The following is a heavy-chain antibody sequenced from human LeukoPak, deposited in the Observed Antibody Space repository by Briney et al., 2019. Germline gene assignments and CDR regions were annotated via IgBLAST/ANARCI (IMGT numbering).Heavy chain of an antibody. CDR2: ISGSGGKT. Sequence: GGSLTLSCAASGFTFSSFALNWVRQAPGKGPEWVSAISGSGGKTWYADSVKGRFTISRDDSKNTLYLQMNSLRAADTAVYYCAKDPIVFNSGDYYLGAFNIWGQGQWSPSLQ. CDR3: AKDPIVFNSGDYYLGAFNI. D-gene: IGHD2-21*02. CDR1: GFTFSSFA. V-gene: IGHV3-23*01. J-gene: IGHJ3*02.